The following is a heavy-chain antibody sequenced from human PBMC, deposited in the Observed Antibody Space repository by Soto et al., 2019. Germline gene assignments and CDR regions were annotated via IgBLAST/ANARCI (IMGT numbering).Heavy chain of an antibody. D-gene: IGHD2-8*01. J-gene: IGHJ6*02. Sequence: QGQLVQSGGEVKKSGASVKVSCKASGYTFSRYGISWVRQAPGQGLEWMGWISGYNGDTNYAQKFQGGVTMTIETSTTTAYMELRSLTYDDTAVYYCAKNGQPPYYYYGLDVWGQGTTVTVSS. CDR1: GYTFSRYG. CDR2: ISGYNGDT. V-gene: IGHV1-18*01. CDR3: AKNGQPPYYYYGLDV.